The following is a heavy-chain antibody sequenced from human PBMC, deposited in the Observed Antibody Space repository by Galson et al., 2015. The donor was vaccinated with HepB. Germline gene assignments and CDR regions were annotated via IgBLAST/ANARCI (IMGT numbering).Heavy chain of an antibody. D-gene: IGHD2-2*01. V-gene: IGHV3-48*02. Sequence: SLRLSCAASGFTFSTYSMNWVRQAPGKGLEWISYITTTSNTIFYADSVKGRFTISRDNAKNSLYLQMNSLRDEDTAVYYCARDTEVPGYFDSWGQGTLVTASS. CDR2: ITTTSNTI. CDR3: ARDTEVPGYFDS. J-gene: IGHJ4*02. CDR1: GFTFSTYS.